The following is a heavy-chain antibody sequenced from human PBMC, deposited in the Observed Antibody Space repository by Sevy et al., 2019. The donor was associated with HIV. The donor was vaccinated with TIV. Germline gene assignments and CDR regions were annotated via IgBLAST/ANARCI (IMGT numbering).Heavy chain of an antibody. CDR1: GGTFSRHA. V-gene: IGHV1-69*13. Sequence: ASVKVSCKASGGTFSRHAISWVRQAPGQGLEWMGGIIPIFGRGNYGQPFLGRVTITADESTSTVYMELSSLRSDDTAVYYCAKGRDDIVAVPAVRLYYQNGMDVWGQGTTVTVSS. J-gene: IGHJ6*02. CDR2: IIPIFGRG. CDR3: AKGRDDIVAVPAVRLYYQNGMDV. D-gene: IGHD2-2*01.